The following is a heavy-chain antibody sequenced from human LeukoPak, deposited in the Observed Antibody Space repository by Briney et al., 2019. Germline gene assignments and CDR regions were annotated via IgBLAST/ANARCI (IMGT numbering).Heavy chain of an antibody. J-gene: IGHJ4*02. CDR2: MNPNSGNT. CDR1: GYTFTSYD. CDR3: ARGWGYSYGSGYDY. Sequence: ASVKVSCKASGYTFTSYDINWVRQATGQGLEWMGWMNPNSGNTGYAQKFQGRVTMTRNTSISTAYMELSSLRSEDTAVCYCARGWGYSYGSGYDYWGQGTLVTVSS. V-gene: IGHV1-8*01. D-gene: IGHD5-18*01.